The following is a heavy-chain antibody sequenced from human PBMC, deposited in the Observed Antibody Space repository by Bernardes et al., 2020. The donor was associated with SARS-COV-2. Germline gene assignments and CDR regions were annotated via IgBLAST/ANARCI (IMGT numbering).Heavy chain of an antibody. D-gene: IGHD1-26*01. CDR1: GLTFSNYW. J-gene: IGHJ4*02. CDR2: ISSDGSST. V-gene: IGHV3-74*01. Sequence: GGSLRLSCAASGLTFSNYWMHWVRQAPGKGLVWVSRISSDGSSTTYADSVKGRFTISRDNAKNTLYLQMNSLRAEDTAVYYCARPGRPGAYYFESWGQGTL. CDR3: ARPGRPGAYYFES.